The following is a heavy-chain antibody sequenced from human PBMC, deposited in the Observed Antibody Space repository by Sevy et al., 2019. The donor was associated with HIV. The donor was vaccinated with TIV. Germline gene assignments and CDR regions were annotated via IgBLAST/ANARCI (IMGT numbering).Heavy chain of an antibody. CDR2: INPNSGGT. J-gene: IGHJ6*02. Sequence: ASVKVSCKASGYTFTGYYMHWVRQAPGQGLEWMGRINPNSGGTNYAQKFQGRVTMTRDTSISTAYMELSRLRSDDTAVYYCARAVGYCCSTSCYAGHYYYGMDVWGQGTTVTVSS. V-gene: IGHV1-2*06. D-gene: IGHD2-2*01. CDR3: ARAVGYCCSTSCYAGHYYYGMDV. CDR1: GYTFTGYY.